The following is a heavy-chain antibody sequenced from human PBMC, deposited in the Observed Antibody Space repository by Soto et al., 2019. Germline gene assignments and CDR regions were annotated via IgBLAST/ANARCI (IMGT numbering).Heavy chain of an antibody. D-gene: IGHD1-7*01. CDR2: ISANGQGI. V-gene: IGHV3-23*01. CDR3: AKDRNYPRDQFHY. J-gene: IGHJ4*02. Sequence: GGSLRLPCAASGFTFSTNALSWVRQAPGKGLEWVSAISANGQGIYYADSVRGRFTISRDNSKNTIFLHMDSLRAEDTAVYYCAKDRNYPRDQFHYWGQGTLVTVSS. CDR1: GFTFSTNA.